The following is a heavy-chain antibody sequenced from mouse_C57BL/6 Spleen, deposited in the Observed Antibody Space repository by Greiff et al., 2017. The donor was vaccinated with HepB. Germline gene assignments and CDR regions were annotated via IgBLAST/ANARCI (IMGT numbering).Heavy chain of an antibody. CDR2: IRNKANNHAT. CDR3: TLIYYYGTSYFDY. Sequence: EVQLVESGGGLVQPGGSMKLSCAASGFTFSDAWMDWVRQSPEKGLEWVAEIRNKANNHATYYAESVKGRFTISRDDSKSSVYLQMNSLRAEDTGIYYCTLIYYYGTSYFDYWGQGTTLTVSS. CDR1: GFTFSDAW. D-gene: IGHD1-1*01. J-gene: IGHJ2*01. V-gene: IGHV6-6*01.